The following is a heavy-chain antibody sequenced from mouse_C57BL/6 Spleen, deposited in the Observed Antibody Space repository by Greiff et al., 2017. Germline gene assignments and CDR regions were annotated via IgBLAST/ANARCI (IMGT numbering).Heavy chain of an antibody. CDR2: IYPRSGNT. Sequence: VQLQQPGAELVKPGASVKMSCKASGYTFTSYWITWVKQRPGQGLEWIGEIYPRSGNTYYNEKFKGKATLTADKSSSTAYMELRSLTSEDSAVYFCARLDDYWGQGTTLTVSS. CDR3: ARLDDY. V-gene: IGHV1-81*01. J-gene: IGHJ2*01. CDR1: GYTFTSYW.